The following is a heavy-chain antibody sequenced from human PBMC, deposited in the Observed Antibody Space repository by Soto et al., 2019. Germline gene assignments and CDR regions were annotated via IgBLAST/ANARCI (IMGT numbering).Heavy chain of an antibody. Sequence: ASVKVSCKASGYTFTGYYMHWVRQAPGQGLEWMGWINPNSGGTNYAQKFQGWVTMTRDTSISTAYMELSRLRSDDTAVYYCARDRSLGYCTNGVCQPPKYYYYYYMDVWGKGTTVTVSS. CDR2: INPNSGGT. CDR3: ARDRSLGYCTNGVCQPPKYYYYYYMDV. V-gene: IGHV1-2*04. D-gene: IGHD2-8*01. CDR1: GYTFTGYY. J-gene: IGHJ6*03.